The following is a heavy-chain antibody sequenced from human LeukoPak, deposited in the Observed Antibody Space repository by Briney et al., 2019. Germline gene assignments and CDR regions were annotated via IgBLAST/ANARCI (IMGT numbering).Heavy chain of an antibody. D-gene: IGHD6-25*01. V-gene: IGHV3-23*01. CDR2: LYGGGDVT. Sequence: AGSLRLSCAASGFTFSNFAMTWVRQAPGKGLEWVSGLYGGGDVTYYADSVKGRFTISRDDAKNTLYLQMNSLRAEDTAVYYCAKARGPAATHPEYWGQGTLVTVSS. CDR1: GFTFSNFA. CDR3: AKARGPAATHPEY. J-gene: IGHJ4*02.